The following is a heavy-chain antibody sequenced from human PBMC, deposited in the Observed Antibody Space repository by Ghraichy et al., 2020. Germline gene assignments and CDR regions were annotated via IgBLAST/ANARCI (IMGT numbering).Heavy chain of an antibody. J-gene: IGHJ6*02. CDR3: ARGEVGPLPRYCSSTSCHNYGMDV. CDR1: GGSISSYY. Sequence: SETLSLTCTVSGGSISSYYWSWIRQPPGKGLEWIGYIYYSGSTNYNPSLKSRVTISVDTSKNQFSLKLSSVTAADTALYYCARGEVGPLPRYCSSTSCHNYGMDVWGQGTTVTVSS. D-gene: IGHD2-2*02. CDR2: IYYSGST. V-gene: IGHV4-59*08.